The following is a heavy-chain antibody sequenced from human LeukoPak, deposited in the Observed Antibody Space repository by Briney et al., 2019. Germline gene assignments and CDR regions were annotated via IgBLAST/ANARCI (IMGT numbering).Heavy chain of an antibody. J-gene: IGHJ4*02. V-gene: IGHV1-69*01. CDR1: GGTFSSYA. Sequence: SVKVSCKASGGTFSSYAISWVRQAPGKGLEWMGGIIPIFGTANYAHRFQGRVTITADESTSTAYMELSSLRSEDTAVYYCARDKGSSWSFDYWGQGTLVTVSS. CDR2: IIPIFGTA. D-gene: IGHD6-13*01. CDR3: ARDKGSSWSFDY.